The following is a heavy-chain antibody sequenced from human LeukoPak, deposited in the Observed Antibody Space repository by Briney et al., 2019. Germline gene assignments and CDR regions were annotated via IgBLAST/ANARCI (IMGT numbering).Heavy chain of an antibody. D-gene: IGHD3-3*01. J-gene: IGHJ6*04. CDR1: GFTFSSYS. Sequence: SGGSLRLSCAASGFTFSSYSMNWVRQAPGKGLEWVSYISSSSSTIYYADSVRGRFTISRDNAKNSLYLQMNSLRAEDTAVYYCARDLRNHYDFWSGFRNVWGKGTTVTVSS. V-gene: IGHV3-48*01. CDR2: ISSSSSTI. CDR3: ARDLRNHYDFWSGFRNV.